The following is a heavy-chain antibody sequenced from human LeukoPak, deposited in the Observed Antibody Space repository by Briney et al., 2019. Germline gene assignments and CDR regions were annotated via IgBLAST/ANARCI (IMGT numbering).Heavy chain of an antibody. D-gene: IGHD4-17*01. CDR2: ISGSGGST. CDR3: AKESLTGTTYSLDD. Sequence: PGGSLRLSCAASGFTFSSYSMNWVRQAPGKGLEWVSAISGSGGSTYYADSVKGRFTISRDNSKNTLYLQMNSLRAEDTAVYYCAKESLTGTTYSLDDWGQGNLVTVSS. CDR1: GFTFSSYS. V-gene: IGHV3-23*01. J-gene: IGHJ4*02.